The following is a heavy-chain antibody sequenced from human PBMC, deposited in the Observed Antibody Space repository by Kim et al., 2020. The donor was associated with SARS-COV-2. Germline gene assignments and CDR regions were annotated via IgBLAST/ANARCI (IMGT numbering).Heavy chain of an antibody. J-gene: IGHJ6*02. CDR3: ARSSGSYSGYYYYYGMDV. CDR2: ISAYNGNT. Sequence: ASVKVSCKASGYTFTSYGISWVRQAPGQGLEWMGWISAYNGNTNYAQKLQGRVTMTTDTSTSTAYMELRSLRSDDTAVYYCARSSGSYSGYYYYYGMDVWGQGTTVTVSS. V-gene: IGHV1-18*01. CDR1: GYTFTSYG. D-gene: IGHD1-26*01.